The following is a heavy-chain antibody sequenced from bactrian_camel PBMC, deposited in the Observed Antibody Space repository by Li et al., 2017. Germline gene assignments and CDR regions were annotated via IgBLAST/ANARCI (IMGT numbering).Heavy chain of an antibody. J-gene: IGHJ4*01. D-gene: IGHD3*01. V-gene: IGHV3S28*01. CDR3: AASGGQLGRWCYEFPVNWVSWLYN. CDR1: GFTFSSYY. CDR2: INHKGDST. Sequence: QVQLVESGGGLVQPGGSLRLSCAASGFTFSSYYMMSWVRQAPGKGFEWVSAINHKGDSTVYADSVKGRFTISQDGAKNTLYLHMNNLKPEDTAMYHCAASGGQLGRWCYEFPVNWVSWLYNWGQGTQVTVS.